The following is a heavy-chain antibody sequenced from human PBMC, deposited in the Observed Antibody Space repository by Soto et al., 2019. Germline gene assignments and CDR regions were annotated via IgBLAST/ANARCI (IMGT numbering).Heavy chain of an antibody. CDR3: ARDTGVDTDMVNXVAVPGALDYYYYGMDV. D-gene: IGHD5-18*01. J-gene: IGHJ6*02. CDR2: IYYSGST. Sequence: PSETLSLTCTVSCGSVSIGSYYWSWIRQPPGKGLEWIGYIYYSGSTIYNPSLKSRLTISVDTSKNRFTLKLSSVTAADTAVYYCARDTGVDTDMVNXVAVPGALDYYYYGMDVWGPGTTVTVSS. CDR1: CGSVSIGSYY. V-gene: IGHV4-61*01.